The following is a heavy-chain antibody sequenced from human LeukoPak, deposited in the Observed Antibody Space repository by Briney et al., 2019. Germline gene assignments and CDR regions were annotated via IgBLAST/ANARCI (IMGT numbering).Heavy chain of an antibody. CDR2: IYWDDDK. D-gene: IGHD6-13*01. J-gene: IGHJ4*02. CDR1: GGSISSYYW. CDR3: AHSGSVVAAAGTLFDY. Sequence: TLSLTCTVSGGSISSYYWSWIRQPPGKALEWRALIYWDDDKRYSPSLKSRLTITKDTSKNQVVLTMTNMDPVDTATYYCAHSGSVVAAAGTLFDYWGQGTLVTVSS. V-gene: IGHV2-5*08.